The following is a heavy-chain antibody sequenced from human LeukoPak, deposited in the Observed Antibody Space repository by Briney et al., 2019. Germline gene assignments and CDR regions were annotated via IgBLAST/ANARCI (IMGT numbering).Heavy chain of an antibody. CDR3: ARVDYRDYVGLDY. CDR1: GYAFSGYY. V-gene: IGHV1-2*02. J-gene: IGHJ4*02. Sequence: ASVKVSCKASGYAFSGYYMHWVRQAPGQGLEWMGWMNPNSGGTNYAQEFQGRVTMTTDTSISTAYMELSRLTSDDTAVYYCARVDYRDYVGLDYWGQGTLVTVSS. CDR2: MNPNSGGT. D-gene: IGHD4-17*01.